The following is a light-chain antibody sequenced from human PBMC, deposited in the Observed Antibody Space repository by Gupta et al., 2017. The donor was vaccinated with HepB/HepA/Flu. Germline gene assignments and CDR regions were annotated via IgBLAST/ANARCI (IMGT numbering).Light chain of an antibody. CDR3: QQDGSPFLT. CDR1: HSVNRNY. J-gene: IGKJ4*01. V-gene: IGKV3-20*01. CDR2: DTS. Sequence: ENVLTQSPGTLSLSPGERATLSCRASHSVNRNYLAWYQQKPGQAPRLLIYDTSARATGIADRFSGSGSGTEFTLTISRREPEDSATYYCQQDGSPFLTFGGGTRVEIK.